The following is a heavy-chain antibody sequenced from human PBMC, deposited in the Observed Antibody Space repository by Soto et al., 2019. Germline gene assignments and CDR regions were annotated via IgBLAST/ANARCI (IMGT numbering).Heavy chain of an antibody. CDR3: ARRYGDGFDI. CDR1: GGSISSYY. J-gene: IGHJ3*02. D-gene: IGHD1-20*01. CDR2: IYYSGST. V-gene: IGHV4-59*08. Sequence: QVQLQESGPGLVKPSETLSLTCTVSGGSISSYYWSWIRQPPGKGLEWSGYIYYSGSTNYNPSLKSRVTISVDTSKNQFSLKLSSVTAADTAVYYCARRYGDGFDIWGQGTMVTVSS.